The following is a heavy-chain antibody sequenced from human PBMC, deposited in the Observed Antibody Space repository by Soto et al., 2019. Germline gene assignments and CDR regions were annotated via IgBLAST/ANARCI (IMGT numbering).Heavy chain of an antibody. V-gene: IGHV1-69*01. J-gene: IGHJ4*02. Sequence: QVQLVQSGAEVKKPGSSVKVSCKASGGTFNNYAISWVRQAPGQGLEWMGGIIPIIGTADYAHKFQGSLAISADESTGPTFMALSSLRSEDTALYYCARGGVDVVATSAFDYWGQGTLVTVSS. CDR2: IIPIIGTA. CDR3: ARGGVDVVATSAFDY. CDR1: GGTFNNYA. D-gene: IGHD5-12*01.